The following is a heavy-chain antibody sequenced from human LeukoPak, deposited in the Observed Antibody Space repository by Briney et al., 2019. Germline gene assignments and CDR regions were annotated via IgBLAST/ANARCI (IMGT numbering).Heavy chain of an antibody. CDR2: INHSGRT. Sequence: PSETLSLTCAVYGGSFSDFHWTWIRQAPGKGLEWIGEINHSGRTNYNQSLKSRITVSIDTSKSQFSLQLTSVTAADTAVYYCARQEAYCDADSCSHGWFDPWGQGTLVTVSS. D-gene: IGHD2-21*02. CDR3: ARQEAYCDADSCSHGWFDP. V-gene: IGHV4-34*01. CDR1: GGSFSDFH. J-gene: IGHJ5*02.